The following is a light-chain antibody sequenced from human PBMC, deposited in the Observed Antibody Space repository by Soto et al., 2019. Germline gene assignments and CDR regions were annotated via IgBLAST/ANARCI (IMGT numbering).Light chain of an antibody. Sequence: MVLTQTPGTRPLSKGERARLSGNASENLVSYLAWYQQRPGQAPRLLIYDASARATGIPARFSGSGSGTEFTPTICSLQSEDFAVYYCQQYNRLPLTFGGGTKVDIK. CDR3: QQYNRLPLT. CDR2: DAS. J-gene: IGKJ4*01. V-gene: IGKV3D-15*01. CDR1: ENLVSY.